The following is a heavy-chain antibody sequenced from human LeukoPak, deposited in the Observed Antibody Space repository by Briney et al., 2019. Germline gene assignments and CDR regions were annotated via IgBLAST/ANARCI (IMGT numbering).Heavy chain of an antibody. D-gene: IGHD2-15*01. CDR3: ARDSVDFFDY. Sequence: SETLSLTCTVSGYSISSGYYWGWIRPPPGKGLEWIGSIYHSGSTYYNPSLKSRVTISVDTSKNQFSLKLSSVTAADTAVYYCARDSVDFFDYWGQGTLVTVSS. V-gene: IGHV4-38-2*02. CDR2: IYHSGST. CDR1: GYSISSGYY. J-gene: IGHJ4*02.